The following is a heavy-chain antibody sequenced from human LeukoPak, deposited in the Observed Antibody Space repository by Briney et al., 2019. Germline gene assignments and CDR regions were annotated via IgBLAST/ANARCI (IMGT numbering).Heavy chain of an antibody. CDR3: ASEYGDYGGYFQH. CDR1: GGSISSYY. CDR2: IYYSGST. V-gene: IGHV4-59*08. D-gene: IGHD4-17*01. Sequence: PLETLSLTCTVSGGSISSYYWSWIRQPPGKGLEWIGYIYYSGSTNYNPSLKSRVTISVDTSKNQFSLKLSSVTAADTAVYYCASEYGDYGGYFQHWGQGTLVTVSS. J-gene: IGHJ1*01.